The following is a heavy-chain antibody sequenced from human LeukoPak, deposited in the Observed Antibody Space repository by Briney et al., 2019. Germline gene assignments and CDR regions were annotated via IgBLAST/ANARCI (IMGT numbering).Heavy chain of an antibody. V-gene: IGHV3-30*18. D-gene: IGHD3-10*01. CDR2: ISYDGSDK. Sequence: GGCLRLSCAASGFTFSSYGMHWVRQAPGKGLEWVAVISYDGSDKYYADSVKGRFTISRDNSKNTLYLQMNSLRAEDTAVYYCAKDLLLWFGELSSPLDYWGQGTLVTVSS. CDR3: AKDLLLWFGELSSPLDY. CDR1: GFTFSSYG. J-gene: IGHJ4*02.